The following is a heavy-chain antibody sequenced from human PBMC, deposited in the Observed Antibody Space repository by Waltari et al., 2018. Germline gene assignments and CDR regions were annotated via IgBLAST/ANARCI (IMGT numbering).Heavy chain of an antibody. V-gene: IGHV3-7*01. Sequence: EVQLVESGGGLVQPGGSLRLSCAASGFTFSSYWMRWVRQAPGKGLEWVADIKQDGSEKYYVDSVKGRFTISRDNAKNSLYLQMNSLRAEDTAVYYCARDERGAYYYYGMDVWGQGTTVTVSS. D-gene: IGHD3-16*01. CDR2: IKQDGSEK. CDR3: ARDERGAYYYYGMDV. CDR1: GFTFSSYW. J-gene: IGHJ6*02.